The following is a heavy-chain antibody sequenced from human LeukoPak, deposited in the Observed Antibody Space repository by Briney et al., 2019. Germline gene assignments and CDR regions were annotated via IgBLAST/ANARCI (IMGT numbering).Heavy chain of an antibody. D-gene: IGHD3-10*01. CDR1: GYTFTTYG. J-gene: IGHJ4*02. V-gene: IGHV1-18*01. CDR3: ARNLGYYGSGSYFSQTDY. Sequence: GASVKVSCKASGYTFTTYGISWVRQAPGQGLEWMGWVSAYNGNTNYAQKLQGRVTMTTDTSANTAYMELGSLRSDDTAVYYCARNLGYYGSGSYFSQTDYWGQGTLVTVSS. CDR2: VSAYNGNT.